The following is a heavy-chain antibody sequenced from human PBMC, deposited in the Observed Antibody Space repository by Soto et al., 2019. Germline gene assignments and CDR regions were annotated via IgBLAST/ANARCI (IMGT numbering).Heavy chain of an antibody. CDR2: INHSGST. J-gene: IGHJ4*02. Sequence: SETLSLTCAVYGGSFSGYYWSWIRQPPGKGLEWIGEINHSGSTNYTPSLKSRVTISVDTSKNQFALKLNSVTAADTAIYYCARAPPGEGWGQGTLVTVSS. D-gene: IGHD2-21*01. V-gene: IGHV4-34*01. CDR3: ARAPPGEG. CDR1: GGSFSGYY.